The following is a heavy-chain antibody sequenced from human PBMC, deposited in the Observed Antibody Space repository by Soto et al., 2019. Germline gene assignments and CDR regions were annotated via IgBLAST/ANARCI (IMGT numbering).Heavy chain of an antibody. D-gene: IGHD3-16*01. V-gene: IGHV3-11*01. CDR2: ISGSGRTI. Sequence: QVQLVESGGGLVKPGGPLRLSCAASGIVFSDYMSWVRQAPGKGLEWLSYISGSGRTIYSADSVKGRFTISRDNATNSLYLQMNSVRTEDTAVYYCARLPFPWGWFDPWGQGTLVTVSS. CDR1: GIVFSDY. J-gene: IGHJ5*02. CDR3: ARLPFPWGWFDP.